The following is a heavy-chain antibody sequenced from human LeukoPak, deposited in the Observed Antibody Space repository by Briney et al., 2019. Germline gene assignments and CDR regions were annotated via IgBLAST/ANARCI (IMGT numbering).Heavy chain of an antibody. D-gene: IGHD2-15*01. CDR1: GGTFSSYA. CDR2: IIPIFGTA. V-gene: IGHV1-69*01. J-gene: IGHJ5*02. Sequence: ASVEVSCKASGGTFSSYAISWVRQAPGQGLEWMGGIIPIFGTANYAQKFQGRVTINADESTSTAYMELSSLRSEDTAVYYCARDRGSYQAAQFNWFDPWGQGTLVTVSS. CDR3: ARDRGSYQAAQFNWFDP.